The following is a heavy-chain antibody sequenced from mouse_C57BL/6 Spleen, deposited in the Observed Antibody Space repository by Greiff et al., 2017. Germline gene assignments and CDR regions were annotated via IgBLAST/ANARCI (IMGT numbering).Heavy chain of an antibody. V-gene: IGHV1-77*01. D-gene: IGHD1-1*01. CDR1: GYTFTDYY. CDR3: ARSEYYGSSLAWFAY. J-gene: IGHJ3*01. CDR2: IGPGSGST. Sequence: QVQLKQSGAELVKPGASVKISCKASGYTFTDYYINWVKQRPGQGLEWIGKIGPGSGSTYYNEKFKGKATLTADKSSSTDYMQLSSLTSEDSVVYFCARSEYYGSSLAWFAYWGQGTLVTVSA.